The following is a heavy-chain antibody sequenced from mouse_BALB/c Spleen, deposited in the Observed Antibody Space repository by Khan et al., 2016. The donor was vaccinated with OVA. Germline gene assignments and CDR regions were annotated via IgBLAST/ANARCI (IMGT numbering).Heavy chain of an antibody. Sequence: QVQLQQPGAELVKPGASVKISCKASGYTFTSYYMYWVKQRPGQGLEWIGGINPSNGDTHFNEKFKNKATLTVDKSSSTAYMQLSSLTSEDSAVYDGASTGYGNPFAYWGQGSLVTVSA. J-gene: IGHJ3*01. CDR2: INPSNGDT. CDR3: ASTGYGNPFAY. V-gene: IGHV1S81*02. CDR1: GYTFTSYY. D-gene: IGHD2-1*01.